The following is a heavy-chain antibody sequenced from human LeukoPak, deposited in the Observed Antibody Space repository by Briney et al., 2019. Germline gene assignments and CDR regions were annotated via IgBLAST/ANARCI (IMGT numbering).Heavy chain of an antibody. J-gene: IGHJ4*02. D-gene: IGHD6-13*01. Sequence: SQTLSLTCTVSGGSISSGSYYWSWIRQPAGKGLEWIGRIYTSGSTNYNPSLKSRVTISVDTSKNQFSLKLSSVTAADAAVYYCARSYSSSWYDYWGQGTLVTVSS. V-gene: IGHV4-61*02. CDR3: ARSYSSSWYDY. CDR2: IYTSGST. CDR1: GGSISSGSYY.